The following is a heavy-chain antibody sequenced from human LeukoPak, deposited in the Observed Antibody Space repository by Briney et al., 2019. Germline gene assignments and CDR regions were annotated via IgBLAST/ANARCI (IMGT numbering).Heavy chain of an antibody. Sequence: ASVKISCKASGYTFTDYYMHWVRQAPGQGLEWMVRINPSSVGTIYAQIFQGRVTMTRDTSVSTAYMELSRLRSDDTAVYYCARQRSSGYPDYWGQGTLGTVSS. CDR2: INPSSVGT. CDR1: GYTFTDYY. V-gene: IGHV1-2*06. J-gene: IGHJ4*02. CDR3: ARQRSSGYPDY. D-gene: IGHD3-22*01.